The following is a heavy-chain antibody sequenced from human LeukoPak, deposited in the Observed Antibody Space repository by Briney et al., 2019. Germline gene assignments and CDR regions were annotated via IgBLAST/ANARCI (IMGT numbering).Heavy chain of an antibody. CDR1: GASIDRSTYY. J-gene: IGHJ5*02. CDR3: ARIAAPGLA. CDR2: VYYSGST. V-gene: IGHV4-39*01. Sequence: SETLSLTCSVSGASIDRSTYYWGWIRQPPGKGLEWIGSVYYSGSTYYNSALRSRVTISVDTSKNQFSLKLYSVTAADTSVYFCARIAAPGLAWGQGTLVTVSS. D-gene: IGHD6-25*01.